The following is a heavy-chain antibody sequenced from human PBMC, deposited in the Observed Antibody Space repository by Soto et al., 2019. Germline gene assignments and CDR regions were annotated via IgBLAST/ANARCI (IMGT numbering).Heavy chain of an antibody. V-gene: IGHV4-31*03. CDR3: ARGSYYYYYGMDV. J-gene: IGHJ6*02. Sequence: SETLSLTCTVSGGSIGRGGYYWSWIRQHPGKGLEWIGYIYYSGSTYYNPSLKSRVTISVDTSKNQFSLKLSSVTAADTAVYYCARGSYYYYYGMDVWGQGTTVTVSS. CDR2: IYYSGST. CDR1: GGSIGRGGYY.